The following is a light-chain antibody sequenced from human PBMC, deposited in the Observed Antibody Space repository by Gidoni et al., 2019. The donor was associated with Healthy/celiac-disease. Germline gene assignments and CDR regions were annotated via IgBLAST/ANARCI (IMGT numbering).Light chain of an antibody. Sequence: QSVLTQPPSVSGAPGQRVTISCTGSSSHIGAGYDVPWYQPLPGTAPKLLIYGNSNRPSGVPDRFSGSKSGTSASLAITGLQAEDEADYYCQSYDSSLSAPYVFGTGTKVTVL. V-gene: IGLV1-40*01. CDR1: SSHIGAGYD. CDR2: GNS. CDR3: QSYDSSLSAPYV. J-gene: IGLJ1*01.